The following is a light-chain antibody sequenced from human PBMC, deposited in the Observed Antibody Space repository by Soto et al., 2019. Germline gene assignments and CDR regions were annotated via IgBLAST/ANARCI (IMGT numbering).Light chain of an antibody. CDR2: DAS. CDR1: QSVSSK. CDR3: QQFNNWPRT. Sequence: EVRMSQSPATLSVSTGERATLSCRASQSVSSKLAWCQQKPLQAPRLLIYDASTRSAGIPSRFSGSGSGTAFTLTISSLQSEDFAVYYCQQFNNWPRTFAQGTKV. V-gene: IGKV3-15*01. J-gene: IGKJ1*01.